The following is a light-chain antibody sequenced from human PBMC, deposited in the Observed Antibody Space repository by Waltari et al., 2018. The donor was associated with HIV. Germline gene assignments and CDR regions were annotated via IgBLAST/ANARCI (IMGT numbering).Light chain of an antibody. CDR3: SSYTLTSTYV. Sequence: QSALTQPASVSGAPGQSITISCTGTTRDVGGYYYVSWYQQHPVQAPKLIIYDVNHRTSGGSHRFSGSKSGNTASLTISGLQAEDEADYYCSSYTLTSTYVFGTGTKVTVL. CDR1: TRDVGGYYY. CDR2: DVN. V-gene: IGLV2-14*03. J-gene: IGLJ1*01.